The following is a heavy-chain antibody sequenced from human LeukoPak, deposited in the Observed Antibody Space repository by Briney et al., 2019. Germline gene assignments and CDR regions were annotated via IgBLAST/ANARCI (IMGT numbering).Heavy chain of an antibody. J-gene: IGHJ4*02. Sequence: GESLKISCQGSGYNFANYWIGWVRQVPGKGLEWMGIIYPDDSDTKYSPSFQGQVTFSADKSTNTAYLQWSSLKASDTAMYYCARFEVNHEDSSSFYYFDYWGQGTLVTVSS. CDR3: ARFEVNHEDSSSFYYFDY. CDR2: IYPDDSDT. CDR1: GYNFANYW. D-gene: IGHD3-22*01. V-gene: IGHV5-51*01.